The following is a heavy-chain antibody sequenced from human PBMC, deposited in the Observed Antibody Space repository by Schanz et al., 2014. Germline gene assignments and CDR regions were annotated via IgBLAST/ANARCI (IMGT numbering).Heavy chain of an antibody. D-gene: IGHD3-16*01. CDR3: VRVPSRDVSFDL. V-gene: IGHV1-18*01. J-gene: IGHJ2*01. Sequence: QVQLVQSGAEVKKPGASVKVSCKASGYTFTDYGVIWVRQAPGQGLEWIGWISAQTGDTRYAQKMQGRVTMTRDTSANTAYMELRSLRSDDTAHYYCVRVPSRDVSFDLWGRGTLVTVSS. CDR1: GYTFTDYG. CDR2: ISAQTGDT.